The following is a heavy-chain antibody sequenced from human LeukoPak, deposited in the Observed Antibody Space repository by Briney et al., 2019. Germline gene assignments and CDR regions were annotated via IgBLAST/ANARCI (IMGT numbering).Heavy chain of an antibody. CDR2: IKQDGSEK. D-gene: IGHD2-2*01. CDR3: ASPLCGTSRPSYYFDY. J-gene: IGHJ4*02. Sequence: GGSLRLSCAASGFTFSSYWMSWVRQAPGKGLEWVANIKQDGSEKYYVDSVKGRFTISRDNAKNSLYLQMNSLRAEDTAVYYCASPLCGTSRPSYYFDYWGQGTLVTVSS. V-gene: IGHV3-7*01. CDR1: GFTFSSYW.